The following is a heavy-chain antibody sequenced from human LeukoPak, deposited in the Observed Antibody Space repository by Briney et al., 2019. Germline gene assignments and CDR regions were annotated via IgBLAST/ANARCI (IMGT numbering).Heavy chain of an antibody. J-gene: IGHJ6*02. CDR3: ARDHDPEYCSGGSCYNGMDV. CDR2: IIPILGIA. D-gene: IGHD2-15*01. CDR1: GGTFSSYT. Sequence: SVKVSCKASGGTFSSYTISWVRQAPGQGLEWMGRIIPILGIANYAQKFQGRVTITADKSTSTAYMELCSLRSEDTAVYYCARDHDPEYCSGGSCYNGMDVWGQGTTVTVSS. V-gene: IGHV1-69*04.